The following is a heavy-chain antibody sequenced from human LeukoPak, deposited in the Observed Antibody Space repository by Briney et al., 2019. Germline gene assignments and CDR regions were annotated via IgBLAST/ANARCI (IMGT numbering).Heavy chain of an antibody. CDR3: AKDQRRYCSGGSCYPGYFDY. CDR2: ISYDGSNK. V-gene: IGHV3-30*18. D-gene: IGHD2-15*01. Sequence: GGSLRLSCAASGFTFSSYGMHWVRQAPGKGLEWVAVISYDGSNKYYADSVKGRFTISRDNSKNTLYLQMNSLRAEGTAVYYCAKDQRRYCSGGSCYPGYFDYWGQGTLVTVSS. CDR1: GFTFSSYG. J-gene: IGHJ4*02.